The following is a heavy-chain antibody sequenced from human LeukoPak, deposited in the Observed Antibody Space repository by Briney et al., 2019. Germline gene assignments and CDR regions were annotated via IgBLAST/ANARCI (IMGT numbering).Heavy chain of an antibody. Sequence: GGSLRLSCAASGFTFSNYAFHWVRQAPGKGLEWVAVISHDGSKEYYADSVEGRFTISRDNSKNTLYLQMNSLRREDTAVFSCARERSSGSYYDHWGQGTLVTVSS. V-gene: IGHV3-30*04. CDR3: ARERSSGSYYDH. D-gene: IGHD1-26*01. J-gene: IGHJ4*02. CDR1: GFTFSNYA. CDR2: ISHDGSKE.